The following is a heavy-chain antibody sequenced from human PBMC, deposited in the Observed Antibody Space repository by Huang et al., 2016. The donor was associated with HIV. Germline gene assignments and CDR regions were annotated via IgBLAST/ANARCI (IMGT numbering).Heavy chain of an antibody. J-gene: IGHJ4*02. CDR1: GGSISSDYYY. Sequence: QLQLQETGPGLVKPLETLTLTCTVSGGSISSDYYYLGWIRRPPGKGLEWIGSLYFSGSTYYNPSFKSRVTMSVDSSKNQVSLKLNSVTAADTAVYFCARQAYCSSTACYRFDSWGQGMLVTVSS. V-gene: IGHV4-39*01. D-gene: IGHD2-2*01. CDR2: LYFSGST. CDR3: ARQAYCSSTACYRFDS.